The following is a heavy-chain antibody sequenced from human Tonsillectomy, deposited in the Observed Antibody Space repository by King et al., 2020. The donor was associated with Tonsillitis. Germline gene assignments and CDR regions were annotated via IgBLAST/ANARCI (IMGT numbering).Heavy chain of an antibody. CDR2: ISGSGGST. CDR3: AKDARGRFGSG. J-gene: IGHJ4*02. Sequence: VQLVESGGGLVKPGGSLRLSCAASGFTFSSYAMSWVRQAPGKGLEWVSAISGSGGSTYYADSVKGRVTISRDNSKNTLYLHMNSLRAEDTAVYSCAKDARGRFGSGWGQGTLVTVSS. V-gene: IGHV3-23*04. CDR1: GFTFSSYA. D-gene: IGHD3-10*01.